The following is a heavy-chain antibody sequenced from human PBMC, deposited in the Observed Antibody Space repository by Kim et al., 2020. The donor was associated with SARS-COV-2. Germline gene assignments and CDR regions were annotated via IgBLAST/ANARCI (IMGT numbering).Heavy chain of an antibody. CDR1: GGSFSGYY. V-gene: IGHV4-34*01. CDR3: ARVRYSGSYHFDY. CDR2: INHSGST. Sequence: SETLSLTCAVYGGSFSGYYWSWIRQPPGKGLEWIGEINHSGSTNYNPSLKSRVTISVDTSKNQFSLKLSSVTAADTAVYYCARVRYSGSYHFDYWGQGTLVTVSS. D-gene: IGHD1-26*01. J-gene: IGHJ4*02.